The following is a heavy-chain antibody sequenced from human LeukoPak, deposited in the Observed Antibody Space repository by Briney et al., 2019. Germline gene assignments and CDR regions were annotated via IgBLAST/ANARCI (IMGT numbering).Heavy chain of an antibody. CDR3: ARLTGSYSFDY. CDR2: IYSGGST. V-gene: IGHV3-66*02. Sequence: GGSLRLSCAASGFTVSSNYMSWVRQAPGKGLEWVAVIYSGGSTYYADSVKGRFTISTDNSKNTLYLQMNSLRAEDTDVYYCARLTGSYSFDYWGQGTLVTVSS. D-gene: IGHD1-26*01. J-gene: IGHJ4*02. CDR1: GFTVSSNY.